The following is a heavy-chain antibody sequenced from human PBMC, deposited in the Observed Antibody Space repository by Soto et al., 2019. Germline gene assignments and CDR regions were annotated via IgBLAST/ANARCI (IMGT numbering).Heavy chain of an antibody. CDR1: GGTFSSYA. D-gene: IGHD2-2*02. J-gene: IGHJ5*02. Sequence: QVQLVQSGAEVKKPGSSVKVSCKASGGTFSSYAISWVRQAPGQGLEWMGGIIPIFGTANYAQKFQGRVTITADESTSTAYLELSSLRSEDTAVYYCARDGGVVVVPAAIQYNWFDPWGQGTLVTVSS. CDR2: IIPIFGTA. V-gene: IGHV1-69*01. CDR3: ARDGGVVVVPAAIQYNWFDP.